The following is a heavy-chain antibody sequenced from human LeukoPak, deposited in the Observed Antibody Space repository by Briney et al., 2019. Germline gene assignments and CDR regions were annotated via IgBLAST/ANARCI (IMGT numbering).Heavy chain of an antibody. Sequence: GASVKVSCKASGYTFTGYYMHWVRQAPGQGLEWMGWINPNSGGTNYAQKFQGRVTMTRDTSIRTAYMELSRLRSDDTAVYYCASPGSSYGILTGPGYCDYWGQGTLVTVSS. CDR1: GYTFTGYY. CDR3: ASPGSSYGILTGPGYCDY. CDR2: INPNSGGT. D-gene: IGHD3-9*01. V-gene: IGHV1-2*02. J-gene: IGHJ4*02.